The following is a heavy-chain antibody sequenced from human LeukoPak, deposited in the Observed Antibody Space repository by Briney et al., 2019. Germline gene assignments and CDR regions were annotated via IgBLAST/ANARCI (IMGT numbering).Heavy chain of an antibody. CDR2: ISSSSSYI. V-gene: IGHV3-21*01. J-gene: IGHJ4*02. CDR1: GFTFSSYS. Sequence: GGSLRLSCAASGFTFSSYSMNWVRQAPGKGLGWVSSISSSSSYIYYADSVKGRFTISRDNAKNSLYLQMNSLRAEDTAVYYCARDNADVDTAMVLDYWGQGTLVTVSS. CDR3: ARDNADVDTAMVLDY. D-gene: IGHD5-18*01.